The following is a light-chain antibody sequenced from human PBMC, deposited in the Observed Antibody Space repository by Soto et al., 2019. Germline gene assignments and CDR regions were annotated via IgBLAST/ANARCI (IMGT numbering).Light chain of an antibody. CDR1: ESVRNW. V-gene: IGKV1-5*03. CDR3: QQYNSYSWT. Sequence: DIQMTQSPSTLSASVGDRVTITCRASESVRNWLAWFQQKPGKAPKLLIYKVSNLEGGVPSRFSGSGSGTEFTLTISSLQPDDFATYYCQQYNSYSWTFGQGTKVEIK. J-gene: IGKJ1*01. CDR2: KVS.